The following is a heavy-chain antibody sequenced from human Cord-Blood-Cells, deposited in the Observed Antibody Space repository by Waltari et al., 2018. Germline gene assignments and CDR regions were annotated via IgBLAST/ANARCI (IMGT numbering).Heavy chain of an antibody. CDR3: ARARGRFKLEANDAFDI. CDR1: GGTFSSYP. J-gene: IGHJ3*02. CDR2: IIPIFGTA. Sequence: QVQLVQSGAEVKKPGSSVKVSCKASGGTFSSYPISWVRQAPGQGLEWMGGIIPIFGTANYAQKFQGRVTITADESTSTAYMELSSLRSEDTAVYYCARARGRFKLEANDAFDIWGQGTMVTVSS. V-gene: IGHV1-69*12. D-gene: IGHD1-1*01.